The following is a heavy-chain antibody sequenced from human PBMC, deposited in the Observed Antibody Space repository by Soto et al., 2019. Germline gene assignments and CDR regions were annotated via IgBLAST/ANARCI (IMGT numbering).Heavy chain of an antibody. D-gene: IGHD1-7*01. CDR1: GFTFSSYA. V-gene: IGHV3-23*01. Sequence: GGSLRLSCAASGFTFSSYAMSWVRQAPGKGLEWVSAISGSGGRTYYADSVKGRFTISRDNSKNTLYLQMNSLRAEDTAVYYCAKDLTTGTTEGIDYWGQGTLVTVSS. J-gene: IGHJ4*02. CDR3: AKDLTTGTTEGIDY. CDR2: ISGSGGRT.